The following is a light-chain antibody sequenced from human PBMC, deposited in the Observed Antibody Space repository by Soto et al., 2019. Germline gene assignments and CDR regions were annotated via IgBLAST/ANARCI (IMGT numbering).Light chain of an antibody. V-gene: IGLV1-51*02. J-gene: IGLJ1*01. Sequence: QSVLTQPPSVSAAPGQKVTISCSGSSTNIGNNYLSWYQQLPGTAPKLLIYENNNLPSGIPDRFSGSKSGTSATLGITGLQTGDEADYYCGTWDSSLSAGGVFGTGTKVTVL. CDR3: GTWDSSLSAGGV. CDR2: ENN. CDR1: STNIGNNY.